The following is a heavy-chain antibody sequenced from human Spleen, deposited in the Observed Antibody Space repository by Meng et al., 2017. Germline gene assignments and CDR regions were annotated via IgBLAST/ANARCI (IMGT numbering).Heavy chain of an antibody. CDR3: ARDAHLEEMAMDY. D-gene: IGHD5-24*01. V-gene: IGHV1-69*06. Sequence: QVQLVQSGAEVKKPGASVQVSCKASGYTFTGYYMHWVRQAPGQGLEWMGGIIPMLGTANYAQKFQGRVRITADKSTSTAYMELSSLRSEDTAVYYCARDAHLEEMAMDYWGQGTLVTVSS. CDR1: GYTFTGYY. J-gene: IGHJ4*02. CDR2: IIPMLGTA.